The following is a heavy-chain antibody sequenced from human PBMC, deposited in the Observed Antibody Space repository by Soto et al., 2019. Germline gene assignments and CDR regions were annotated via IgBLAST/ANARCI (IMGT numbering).Heavy chain of an antibody. V-gene: IGHV4-34*01. CDR1: GGSFSGYY. J-gene: IGHJ3*02. D-gene: IGHD2-8*01. Sequence: SETLSLTCAVYGGSFSGYYWSWIRQPPGKGLEWIGEINHSGSTNYNPSLKSRVTISVDTSKNQFSLKLSSVTAADTAVYYCASGAGDLGVSAFDIWGQGTMVTVSS. CDR2: INHSGST. CDR3: ASGAGDLGVSAFDI.